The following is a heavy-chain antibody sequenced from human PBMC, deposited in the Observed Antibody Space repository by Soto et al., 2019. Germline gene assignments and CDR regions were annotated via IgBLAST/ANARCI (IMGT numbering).Heavy chain of an antibody. J-gene: IGHJ4*02. CDR1: GYTLAEIS. CDR2: FDPEDGET. D-gene: IGHD6-13*01. V-gene: IGHV1-24*01. CDR3: AAVIYSSNWYGY. Sequence: ASVKVSCKISGYTLAEISMQWVRQAPGKGLEWMGGFDPEDGETKYAQKFQGRVTLTEDTSTDTAYMDLSSLRSDDTAVYYCAAVIYSSNWYGYWGQGTPVTVSS.